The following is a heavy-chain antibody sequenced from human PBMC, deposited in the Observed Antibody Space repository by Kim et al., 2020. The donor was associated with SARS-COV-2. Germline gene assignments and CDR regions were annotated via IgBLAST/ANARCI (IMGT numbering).Heavy chain of an antibody. J-gene: IGHJ4*02. V-gene: IGHV4-39*01. CDR3: ARHRVRGAYYFDY. D-gene: IGHD3-10*01. CDR1: GGSISSSSYY. CDR2: IYYSGST. Sequence: SETLSLTCTVSGGSISSSSYYWGWIRQPPGKGLEWIGSIYYSGSTYYNPSLKSRVTISVDTSKNQFSLKLSSVTAADTAVYYCARHRVRGAYYFDYWGQGTLVTVSS.